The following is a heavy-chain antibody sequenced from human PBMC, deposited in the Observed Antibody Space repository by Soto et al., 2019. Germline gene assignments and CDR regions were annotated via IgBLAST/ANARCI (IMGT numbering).Heavy chain of an antibody. V-gene: IGHV3-48*01. CDR2: ISSSSSTI. Sequence: EVQLVESGGGLVQPGGSLRLSCAASGFTFSSYSMNWVRQAPGKGLEWVSYISSSSSTIYYADSVKGRFTITRDNAKKSLYLQMNSLRAEDTAVYYCEGIAADDYWGQGTLVTVS. CDR3: EGIAADDY. J-gene: IGHJ4*02. D-gene: IGHD6-13*01. CDR1: GFTFSSYS.